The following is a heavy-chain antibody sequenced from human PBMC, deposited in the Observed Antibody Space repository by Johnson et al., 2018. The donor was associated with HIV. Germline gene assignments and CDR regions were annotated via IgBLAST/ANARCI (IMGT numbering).Heavy chain of an antibody. J-gene: IGHJ3*01. CDR3: ARVLGERVPGALDL. CDR1: GFTFSMYS. V-gene: IGHV3-30*04. Sequence: QVQLVESGGGVVQPGRSLRLSCAASGFTFSMYSMHWVRQAPGQGLEWVALISYDGSNEYYADSVKGRFTISRDNSKNTLYLQMRSLRTEDTAVYYCARVLGERVPGALDLWGQGTMVTVSS. CDR2: ISYDGSNE.